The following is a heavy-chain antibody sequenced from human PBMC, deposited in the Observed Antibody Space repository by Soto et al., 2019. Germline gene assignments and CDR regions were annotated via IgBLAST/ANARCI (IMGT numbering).Heavy chain of an antibody. D-gene: IGHD4-4*01. V-gene: IGHV1-69*06. CDR2: IIPIFGTA. CDR3: ARVSDSNHMWYYYYGMDV. Sequence: QVQLVQSGAEVKKPGSSVKVSCKASGGTFSSYAISWVRQAPGQGLEWMGGIIPIFGTANYAQKFQGRVTITADKSTSTAYMERSSLRSEDTAVYYCARVSDSNHMWYYYYGMDVCGQGTTVTVSS. CDR1: GGTFSSYA. J-gene: IGHJ6*02.